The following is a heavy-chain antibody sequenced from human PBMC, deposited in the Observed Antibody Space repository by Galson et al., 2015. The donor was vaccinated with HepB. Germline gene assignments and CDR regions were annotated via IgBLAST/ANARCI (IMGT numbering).Heavy chain of an antibody. D-gene: IGHD4-23*01. CDR1: GYSFTSYW. V-gene: IGHV5-51*01. Sequence: QSGAEVKKPGESLKISCKGSGYSFTSYWIGWVRQMSGKGLEWMGIIYPGDSDTRYSPSFQGQVTISADKSISTAYLQWSSLKASDTAMYYCARSGLRRNGNPDYFQHWGQGTLVTASS. CDR3: ARSGLRRNGNPDYFQH. J-gene: IGHJ1*01. CDR2: IYPGDSDT.